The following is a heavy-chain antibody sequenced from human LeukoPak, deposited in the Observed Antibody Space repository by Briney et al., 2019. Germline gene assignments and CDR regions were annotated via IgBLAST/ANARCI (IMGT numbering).Heavy chain of an antibody. V-gene: IGHV5-51*01. Sequence: GESLKISCKGSGYSFTSYWIGWVRQMPGKGLEWMGIIYPSDSDTRYSPSFQGQVTISADKSISTAYLQWSSLKASDTAIYYCARLHDSSGYYQYYFDYWGQGTLVTVSS. CDR2: IYPSDSDT. J-gene: IGHJ4*02. D-gene: IGHD3-22*01. CDR3: ARLHDSSGYYQYYFDY. CDR1: GYSFTSYW.